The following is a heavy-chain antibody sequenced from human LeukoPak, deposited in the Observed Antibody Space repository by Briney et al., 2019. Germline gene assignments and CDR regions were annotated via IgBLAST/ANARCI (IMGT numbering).Heavy chain of an antibody. J-gene: IGHJ4*02. V-gene: IGHV4-59*01. CDR3: ARGVLGYCSSTSCYRGGYVDY. CDR1: GGSISSYY. D-gene: IGHD2-2*02. Sequence: PSETLSLTCTVSGGSISSYYWGWIRQPPGKGLEWIGYIYYSGSTNYNPSLKRRVTISVDTSKNQSSLKLSSVTAADTAVYYCARGVLGYCSSTSCYRGGYVDYWGQGTLVTVSS. CDR2: IYYSGST.